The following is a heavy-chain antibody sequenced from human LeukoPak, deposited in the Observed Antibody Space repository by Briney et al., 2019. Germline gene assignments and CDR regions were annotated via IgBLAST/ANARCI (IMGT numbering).Heavy chain of an antibody. J-gene: IGHJ4*02. CDR1: GFTFSSYA. CDR2: ISGSGGST. V-gene: IGHV3-23*01. CDR3: ANHDSSGPNPVY. D-gene: IGHD3-22*01. Sequence: GGSLRLSSAASGFTFSSYAMSWVRQAPGKGLEWVSAISGSGGSTYYADSVKGRFTISRDNSKNTLYLQMNSLRAEDTAVYYCANHDSSGPNPVYWGQGTLVTVSS.